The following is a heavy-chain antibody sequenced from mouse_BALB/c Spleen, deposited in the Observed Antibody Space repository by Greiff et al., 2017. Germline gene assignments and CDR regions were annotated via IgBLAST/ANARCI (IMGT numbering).Heavy chain of an antibody. CDR2: IDPANGNT. CDR3: AMMMGFAY. D-gene: IGHD2-3*01. V-gene: IGHV14-3*02. J-gene: IGHJ3*01. CDR1: GFNIKDTY. Sequence: EVQLQQSGAELVKPGASVKLSCTASGFNIKDTYMHWVKQRPEQGLEWIGRIDPANGNTKYDPKFQGKATITADTSSNTAYLQLSSLTSEDTAVYYCAMMMGFAYWGQGTLVTVSA.